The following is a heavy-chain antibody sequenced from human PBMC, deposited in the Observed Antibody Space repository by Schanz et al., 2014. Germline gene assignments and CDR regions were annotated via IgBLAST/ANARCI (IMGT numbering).Heavy chain of an antibody. CDR3: AKDQLTNYRGSGYNWFDP. CDR2: IRTSASDT. CDR1: GFTFSDSW. Sequence: EVQLVESGGGLVRPGDSLRLSCAASGFTFSDSWMHWVRQAPGKGLEWVSTIRTSASDTFYADSVKGRFSVSRDNSKNTLYLQMNSLRADDTAVYYCAKDQLTNYRGSGYNWFDPWGQGTMVSVSS. J-gene: IGHJ5*01. D-gene: IGHD3-10*01. V-gene: IGHV3-21*02.